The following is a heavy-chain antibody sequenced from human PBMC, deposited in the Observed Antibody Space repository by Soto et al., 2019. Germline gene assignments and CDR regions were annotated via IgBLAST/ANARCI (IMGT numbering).Heavy chain of an antibody. V-gene: IGHV4-39*01. J-gene: IGHJ4*02. CDR1: GGSISSSSYY. Sequence: SETLSLTCTVSGGSISSSSYYWGWIRQPPGKGLEWIGSIYYSGSTYYNPSLKSRVTISVDTSKNQFSLKLSSVTAADTAVYYCARRGYSYGHFDYRGQGTLVTVSS. D-gene: IGHD5-18*01. CDR2: IYYSGST. CDR3: ARRGYSYGHFDY.